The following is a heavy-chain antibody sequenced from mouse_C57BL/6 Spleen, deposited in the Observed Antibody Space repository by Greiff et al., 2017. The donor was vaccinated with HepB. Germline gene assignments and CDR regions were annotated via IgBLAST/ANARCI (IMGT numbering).Heavy chain of an antibody. CDR1: GYTFTSYW. CDR2: IHPNSGST. V-gene: IGHV1-64*01. J-gene: IGHJ4*01. D-gene: IGHD2-12*01. Sequence: QVQLQQPGAELVKPGASVKLSCKASGYTFTSYWMHWVKQRPGQGLEWIGMIHPNSGSTNYNEKFKSKATLTVDKSSSTAYMQRSSLTSEDSAVYYCARRLYYSHYYAMDYWGQVTSVTVSS. CDR3: ARRLYYSHYYAMDY.